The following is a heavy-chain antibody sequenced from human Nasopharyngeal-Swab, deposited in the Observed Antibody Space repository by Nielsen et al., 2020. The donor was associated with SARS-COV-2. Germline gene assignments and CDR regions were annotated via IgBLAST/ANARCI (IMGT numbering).Heavy chain of an antibody. V-gene: IGHV4-4*02. D-gene: IGHD3-10*01. J-gene: IGHJ5*02. Sequence: WIRQPPGKGLEWIGEIYHSGSTNYNPSLKSRVTISVDKSKNQFSLKLSSVTAADTAVYYCARGRGGWLGVNWFDPWGQGTLVAVSS. CDR2: IYHSGST. CDR3: ARGRGGWLGVNWFDP.